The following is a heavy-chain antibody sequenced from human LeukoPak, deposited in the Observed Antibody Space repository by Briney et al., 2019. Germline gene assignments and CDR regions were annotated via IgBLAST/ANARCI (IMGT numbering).Heavy chain of an antibody. CDR2: IYYSGST. CDR1: GFTFSGYG. J-gene: IGHJ3*02. D-gene: IGHD4-11*01. V-gene: IGHV4-30-4*08. CDR3: ARVGPTTVPDAFDI. Sequence: LRLSCSASGFTFSGYGMNWIRQPPGKGLEWIGYIYYSGSTYYNPSLKSRVTISVDTSKNQFSLKLSSVTAADTAVYYCARVGPTTVPDAFDIWGQGTMVTVSS.